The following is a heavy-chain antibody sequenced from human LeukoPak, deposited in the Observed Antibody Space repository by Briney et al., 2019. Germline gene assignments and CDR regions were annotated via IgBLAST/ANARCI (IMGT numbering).Heavy chain of an antibody. V-gene: IGHV4-30-4*08. D-gene: IGHD6-6*01. CDR1: GGSISSGDYY. CDR3: AREGSMTARPFVSIDY. Sequence: SQTLSLTCTVSGGSISSGDYYWGWIRQPPGKGLEWIGYIYYSGSTYYNPSLKSRVTISVDTSKNQFSLKLSSVTAADTAVYYCAREGSMTARPFVSIDYWGQGTLVTVSS. J-gene: IGHJ4*01. CDR2: IYYSGST.